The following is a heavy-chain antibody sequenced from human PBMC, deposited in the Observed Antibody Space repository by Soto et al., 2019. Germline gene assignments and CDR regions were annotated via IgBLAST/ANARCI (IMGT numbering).Heavy chain of an antibody. D-gene: IGHD2-15*01. J-gene: IGHJ4*02. Sequence: GGSLRLSCAASGFTVSSYAMGWVRQGPGKGLEWVAVVSIGGSTHYADSVRGRFTISRDNSKNTLSLQMNSLTAEDTAVYFCAKRRGAGGHFDYWGQGALVTVSS. CDR2: VSIGGST. CDR3: AKRRGAGGHFDY. CDR1: GFTVSSYA. V-gene: IGHV3-23*01.